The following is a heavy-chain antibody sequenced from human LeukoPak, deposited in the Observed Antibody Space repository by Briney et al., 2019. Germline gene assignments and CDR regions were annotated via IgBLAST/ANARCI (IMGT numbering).Heavy chain of an antibody. CDR3: AKDLMGYCSSTSCYYFDY. CDR1: GGTFSSYA. Sequence: ASVKVSCKASGGTFSSYAISWVRQAPGQGLEWMGGIIPIFGTANYAQKFQGRVTITADESTSTAYMELSSLRSEDTAVYYCAKDLMGYCSSTSCYYFDYWGQGTLVTVSS. CDR2: IIPIFGTA. D-gene: IGHD2-2*01. J-gene: IGHJ4*02. V-gene: IGHV1-69*13.